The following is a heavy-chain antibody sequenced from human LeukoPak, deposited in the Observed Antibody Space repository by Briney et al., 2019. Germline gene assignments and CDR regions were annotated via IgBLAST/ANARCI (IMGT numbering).Heavy chain of an antibody. D-gene: IGHD2-15*01. CDR3: ARDGPVVVVAASTYYYYYMDV. J-gene: IGHJ6*03. Sequence: SETLSLTCTVSGGSVSSGSYYWSWIRQPPGQGLEWIGYIYYSGSTNYNPSLKSRVTISVDTSKNQFSLKLSSVTAADTAVYYCARDGPVVVVAASTYYYYYMDVWGKGTTVTVSS. CDR1: GGSVSSGSYY. V-gene: IGHV4-61*01. CDR2: IYYSGST.